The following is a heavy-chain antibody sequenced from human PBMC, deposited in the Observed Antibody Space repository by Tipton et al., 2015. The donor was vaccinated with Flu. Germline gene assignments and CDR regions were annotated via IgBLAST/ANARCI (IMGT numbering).Heavy chain of an antibody. D-gene: IGHD2-8*02. Sequence: TLSLTCAVYGGSFSGYYWSWIRQPPGKGLEWIGEINHSGSTNYNPSLKSRVTISVDTSKNQFSLKLSSVTAADTAVYYCARGRRLLVRYWGQGTLVTVSS. CDR1: GGSFSGYY. J-gene: IGHJ4*02. CDR2: INHSGST. CDR3: ARGRRLLVRY. V-gene: IGHV4-34*01.